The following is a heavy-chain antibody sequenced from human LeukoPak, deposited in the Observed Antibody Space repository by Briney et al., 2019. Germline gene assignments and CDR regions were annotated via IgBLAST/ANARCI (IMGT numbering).Heavy chain of an antibody. D-gene: IGHD3-9*01. Sequence: SQTLSLTCTVSGGSISSGGYYWSWIRQHPGKGLEWIGYIYYSGSTYYNPSLKSRITISVDTSKNQFSLKLSSVTAADTAVYYCVGYDILTGWGSPWLWGQGTLVTVSS. CDR3: VGYDILTGWGSPWL. V-gene: IGHV4-31*03. CDR2: IYYSGST. CDR1: GGSISSGGYY. J-gene: IGHJ4*02.